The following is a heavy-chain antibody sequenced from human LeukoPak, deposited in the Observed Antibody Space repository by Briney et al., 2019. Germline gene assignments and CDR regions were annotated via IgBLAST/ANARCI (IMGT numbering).Heavy chain of an antibody. J-gene: IGHJ4*02. CDR3: AREGGPYRPLDY. Sequence: PSETLSLTCGVSGGSISNTNWWTWVRQPPGKGLEWIGEDNLQGSTNYNPSLKGRVAISVDKSEIHTSLKLTSVTAADTAVYYCAREGGPYRPLDYSGQGTLVTVAS. CDR1: GGSISNTNW. CDR2: DNLQGST. V-gene: IGHV4-4*02.